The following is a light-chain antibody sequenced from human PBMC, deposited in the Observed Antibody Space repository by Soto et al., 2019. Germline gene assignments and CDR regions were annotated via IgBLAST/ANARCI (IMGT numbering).Light chain of an antibody. V-gene: IGKV4-1*01. J-gene: IGKJ4*01. CDR1: QSVLSGSNNKNY. CDR3: QQYYNTPLT. CDR2: WAS. Sequence: DIVMTQSPDSLAVSLGERATINCRSSQSVLSGSNNKNYLAWFQQKPGQPPKLLIYWASTRESGVPARFAGSGSGTDFTLTITSLQAEDVAVYFCQQYYNTPLTFDGGTKVEI.